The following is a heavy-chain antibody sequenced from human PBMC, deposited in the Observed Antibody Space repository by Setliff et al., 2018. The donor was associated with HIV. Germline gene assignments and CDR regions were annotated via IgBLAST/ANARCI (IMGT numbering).Heavy chain of an antibody. CDR3: ARVPWGGRGEYYYYYMDV. J-gene: IGHJ6*03. Sequence: PSETLSLTCAVSGYSISSSYYWGWIRQPPGKGLEWIASVYHGGSAYYNPSLKSRVTTSVDTSKNQFSLKLSSVTAADTAVYYCARVPWGGRGEYYYYYMDVWGKGTTVTVSS. CDR1: GYSISSSYY. CDR2: VYHGGSA. D-gene: IGHD3-16*01. V-gene: IGHV4-38-2*01.